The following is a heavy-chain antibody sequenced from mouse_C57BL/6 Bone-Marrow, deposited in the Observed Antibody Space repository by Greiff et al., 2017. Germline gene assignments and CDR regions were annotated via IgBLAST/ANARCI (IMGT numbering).Heavy chain of an antibody. V-gene: IGHV1-81*01. D-gene: IGHD3-2*02. CDR2: ISPRSGNS. CDR1: GYTFTSYG. J-gene: IGHJ2*01. Sequence: QVQLKESGAELARPGASVKLSCKASGYTFTSYGISWVKQTTGQGLEWIGEISPRSGNSSYYEKFTGKATLTTDTSSCAAYMELRRLTSEDSAVYFCAREDSSGYGEDYWGQGTTLTVSS. CDR3: AREDSSGYGEDY.